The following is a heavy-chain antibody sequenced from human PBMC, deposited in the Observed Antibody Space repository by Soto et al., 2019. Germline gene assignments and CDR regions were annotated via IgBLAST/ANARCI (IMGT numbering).Heavy chain of an antibody. J-gene: IGHJ3*02. V-gene: IGHV1-46*01. CDR1: GYTFTSYY. CDR2: INPSGGST. CDR3: ARVPNIVVVPAADYGGNSEAFDI. Sequence: ASVKVSCKASGYTFTSYYMHWVRQAPGQGLEWMGIINPSGGSTSYAQKFQGRATMTRGTSTSTVCMELSSLRSEDTAVYYCARVPNIVVVPAADYGGNSEAFDIWGQGTMVTVSS. D-gene: IGHD2-2*01.